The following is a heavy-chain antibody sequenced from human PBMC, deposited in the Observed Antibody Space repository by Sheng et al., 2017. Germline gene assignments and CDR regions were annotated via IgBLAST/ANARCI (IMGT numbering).Heavy chain of an antibody. J-gene: IGHJ6*02. Sequence: EVQLVQSGGGLVKPGGSLRLSCAASGFTISGYSIGWVRQAPGKGLVWVSRIHTDGSATTYADSVKGRFTISRDNAKNTLYLQMNSLRADDTAVYYCARGRVGYGMDVWGQGTTVTVSS. V-gene: IGHV3-74*02. CDR2: IHTDGSAT. CDR3: ARGRVGYGMDV. CDR1: GFTISGYS.